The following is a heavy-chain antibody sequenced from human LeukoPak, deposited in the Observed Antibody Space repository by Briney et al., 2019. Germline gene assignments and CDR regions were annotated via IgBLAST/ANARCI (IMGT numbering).Heavy chain of an antibody. CDR1: GYTFTSYG. CDR2: ISAYNGNT. CDR3: ARARQATIFGVVIPYYFDY. V-gene: IGHV1-18*01. Sequence: GASVKVSCKASGYTFTSYGISWVRQAPGQGLEWMGWISAYNGNTNYAQKLQGRVTMTTDTSTSTAYMELRSLRSEDTAVYYCARARQATIFGVVIPYYFDYWGQETLVTVSS. J-gene: IGHJ4*02. D-gene: IGHD3-3*01.